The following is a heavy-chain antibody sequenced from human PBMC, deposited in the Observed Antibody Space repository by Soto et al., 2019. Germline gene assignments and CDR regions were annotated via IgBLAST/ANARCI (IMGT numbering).Heavy chain of an antibody. CDR3: AKVRGYMITFGGFDY. D-gene: IGHD3-16*01. Sequence: GGSLRLSCAASGFTFSRYGIHWVRQAPGKGLEWVAIISYDGSNQYYPDSVKGRFTISRDNSKNTLFLQMNSLRAEDTAVYYCAKVRGYMITFGGFDYWGQGTLVTVSS. CDR1: GFTFSRYG. V-gene: IGHV3-30*18. J-gene: IGHJ4*02. CDR2: ISYDGSNQ.